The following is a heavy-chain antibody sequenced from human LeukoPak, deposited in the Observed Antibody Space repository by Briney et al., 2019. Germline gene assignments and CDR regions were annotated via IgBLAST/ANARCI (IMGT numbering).Heavy chain of an antibody. CDR3: AKGYCSSSSCYSYAFDI. CDR1: GFTFSSYG. J-gene: IGHJ3*02. Sequence: GGSLRLSCAASGFTFSSYGMHWVRQAPGKGLEWVAFIRYDGSNKYYADSVKGRFTISRDNSKNTLFLQMNSLRAEDTAVYYCAKGYCSSSSCYSYAFDIWGQGTVVTVSS. D-gene: IGHD2-2*01. V-gene: IGHV3-30*02. CDR2: IRYDGSNK.